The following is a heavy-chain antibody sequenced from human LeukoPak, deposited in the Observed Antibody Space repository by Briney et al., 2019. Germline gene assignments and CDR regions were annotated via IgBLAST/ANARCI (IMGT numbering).Heavy chain of an antibody. J-gene: IGHJ4*02. D-gene: IGHD3-16*02. CDR2: INTDGSNT. CDR3: ARVGHYDYVWGSYREGFDY. Sequence: PGGSLRLSCAASGFTFSSYWMHWVRQVPGKGLVWVSQINTDGSNTNYADSVKGRFTISRDNAKNTLYLQMNSLRAEDTAVYYCARVGHYDYVWGSYREGFDYWGQGTLVTVSS. V-gene: IGHV3-74*01. CDR1: GFTFSSYW.